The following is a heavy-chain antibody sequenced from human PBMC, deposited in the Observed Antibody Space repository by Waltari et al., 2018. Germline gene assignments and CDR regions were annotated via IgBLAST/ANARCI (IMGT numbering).Heavy chain of an antibody. Sequence: EVQLLESGGGLVQPGGSLRLSCAASGFTFSDYAMSWVRQAPGKGLRYGSSITSGGSTYYADSVKGRFAISRDNSKNTLYLQMNSLGAEDTAVYYCAKLHYDTSGYYGKVDYWGQGTLVTVSS. CDR2: ITSGGST. CDR1: GFTFSDYA. D-gene: IGHD3-22*01. V-gene: IGHV3-23*01. CDR3: AKLHYDTSGYYGKVDY. J-gene: IGHJ4*02.